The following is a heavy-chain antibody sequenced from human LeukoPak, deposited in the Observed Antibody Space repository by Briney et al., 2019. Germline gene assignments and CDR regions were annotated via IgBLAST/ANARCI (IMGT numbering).Heavy chain of an antibody. D-gene: IGHD6-19*01. V-gene: IGHV1-8*01. J-gene: IGHJ6*03. CDR3: ARRIAVAGTDYYYYMAV. CDR1: GYTFTSYD. Sequence: ASVKVSCKASGYTFTSYDINWVRQATGQGLEWMGWMNPNSGNTGYAQKFQGRVTMTRNTSISTAYMELSSLRSEDTAVYYCARRIAVAGTDYYYYMAVWGKGTTVTVSS. CDR2: MNPNSGNT.